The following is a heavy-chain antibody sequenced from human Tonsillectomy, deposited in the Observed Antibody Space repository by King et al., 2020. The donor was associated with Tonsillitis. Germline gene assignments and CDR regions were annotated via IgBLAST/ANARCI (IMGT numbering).Heavy chain of an antibody. CDR3: ARDLTVTTPWYFDL. CDR1: GFTVSNSY. Sequence: VQLVESGGGLIQPGGSLRLSCAASGFTVSNSYLSWVRQAPGKGLEWISIIYSGGNTYYADSVKGRFTISRENSNNTLYLQMNSLRAEDTAVYYCARDLTVTTPWYFDLWGRGTLVTVSS. CDR2: IYSGGNT. D-gene: IGHD4-17*01. J-gene: IGHJ2*01. V-gene: IGHV3-53*01.